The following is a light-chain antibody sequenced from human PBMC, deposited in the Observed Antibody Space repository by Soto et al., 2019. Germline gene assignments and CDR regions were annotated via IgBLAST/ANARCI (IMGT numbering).Light chain of an antibody. Sequence: AIRMTQSPSSLSASTGAIVTITCRASQGISSYLAWYQQKPGKAPKLLIYAASTLQSGVPSRFSGSGSGTDFTLTISCLQSEDFATYYCQQYYSYPLNFGGGTKVDIK. CDR1: QGISSY. J-gene: IGKJ4*01. CDR2: AAS. V-gene: IGKV1-8*01. CDR3: QQYYSYPLN.